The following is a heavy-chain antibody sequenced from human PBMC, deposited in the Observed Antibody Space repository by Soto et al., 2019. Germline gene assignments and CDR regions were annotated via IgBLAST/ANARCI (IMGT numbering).Heavy chain of an antibody. D-gene: IGHD4-4*01. V-gene: IGHV3-33*01. J-gene: IGHJ4*02. CDR3: ARGGVDTLSSAVIDY. Sequence: QVQLVESGGGVVQPERSLRLSCAASGFSFTTYGMHWVRQAPGKGLEWVAVIWYDGSNQYYADSVKGRFTISRDNSKNTLYLQMNRLRAEDAAVYYCARGGVDTLSSAVIDYWGQGTLVTVSS. CDR1: GFSFTTYG. CDR2: IWYDGSNQ.